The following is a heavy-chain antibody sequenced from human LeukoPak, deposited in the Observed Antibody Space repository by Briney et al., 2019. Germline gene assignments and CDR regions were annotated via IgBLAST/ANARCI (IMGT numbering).Heavy chain of an antibody. CDR2: IIPILGTA. V-gene: IGHV1-69*06. Sequence: SVKVSCKASGGTFSSYAISWVRQAPGQGLEWMGGIIPILGTANYAQKFQGRVTITADKSTSTAYMELSSLRSEDTAVYYCARWGGYYDSSGQTNFDYWGQGTLVTVSS. D-gene: IGHD3-22*01. CDR3: ARWGGYYDSSGQTNFDY. J-gene: IGHJ4*02. CDR1: GGTFSSYA.